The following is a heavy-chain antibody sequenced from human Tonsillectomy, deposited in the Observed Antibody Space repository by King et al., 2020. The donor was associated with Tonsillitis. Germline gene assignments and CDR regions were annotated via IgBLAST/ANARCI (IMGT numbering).Heavy chain of an antibody. CDR3: ARDPNWGSGS. J-gene: IGHJ5*02. CDR2: ISASISSL. CDR1: GFTFSNHD. D-gene: IGHD7-27*01. Sequence: VQLVESGGGLVKPGGSLRLSCVASGFTFSNHDMSWIRQAPGKGLEWVSTISASISSLSYADSVRGRFTISTDNAKNSLYLQMNSLRDDDTAIYYCARDPNWGSGSWGQGNLVTVSS. V-gene: IGHV3-21*06.